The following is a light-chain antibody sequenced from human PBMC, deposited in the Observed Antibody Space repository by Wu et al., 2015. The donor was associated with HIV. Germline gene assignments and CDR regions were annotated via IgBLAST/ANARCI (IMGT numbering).Light chain of an antibody. CDR1: QNVGTS. V-gene: IGKV3-20*01. CDR2: GAS. Sequence: EIVLTQSPATLSLSPGERATLSCRASQNVGTSLAWYQQKPGQAPRLLIYGASSRATGIPDRFSGSGSGADFTLTISRLEPEDFAVYYCQQYGNSPALTFGGGTKVDIK. J-gene: IGKJ4*01. CDR3: QQYGNSPALT.